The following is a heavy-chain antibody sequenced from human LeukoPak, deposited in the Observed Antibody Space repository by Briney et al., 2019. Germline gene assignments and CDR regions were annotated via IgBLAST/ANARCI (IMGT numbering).Heavy chain of an antibody. J-gene: IGHJ2*01. Sequence: SETLSLTCTVSGGSISSSSYYWGWIRQPPGNGLEWIGYTYYSGGTNYNPSLKSRVTISVDTSKNQFSLKLSSVTAADTAVYYCARVYYSNSYDYWYFDLWGRGTLVTVSS. CDR1: GGSISSSSYY. D-gene: IGHD6-13*01. CDR2: TYYSGGT. CDR3: ARVYYSNSYDYWYFDL. V-gene: IGHV4-61*05.